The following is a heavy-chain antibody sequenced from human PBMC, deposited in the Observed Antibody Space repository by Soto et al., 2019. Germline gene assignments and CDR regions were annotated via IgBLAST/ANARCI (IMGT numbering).Heavy chain of an antibody. Sequence: QVQLVESGGGVVQPGRSLRLSCAASGFTFINYAMHWVRQAPGKGLEWVAVISYDGSNKYYAYSVKGRFTISRDNSKNTMYLQMNSLSAEDTAVYHCARDQVKGTMTILWGQGTLVTVSS. V-gene: IGHV3-30-3*01. J-gene: IGHJ4*02. CDR2: ISYDGSNK. CDR3: ARDQVKGTMTIL. CDR1: GFTFINYA. D-gene: IGHD4-17*01.